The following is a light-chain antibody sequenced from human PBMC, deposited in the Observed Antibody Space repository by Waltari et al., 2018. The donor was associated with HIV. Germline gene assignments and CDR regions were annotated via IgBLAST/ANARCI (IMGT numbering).Light chain of an antibody. CDR1: QSNRSN. CDR3: EQSYNSPRT. Sequence: DIQMTRSPSSLSASIGGRVTLTCRSSQSNRSNLNWHQQKPGQSPKLLIYAASSLQSGVPERFSGSGTGTNFTLTISSLQPEDFVTYHCEQSYNSPRTFGQGTKVEIK. J-gene: IGKJ1*01. CDR2: AAS. V-gene: IGKV1-39*01.